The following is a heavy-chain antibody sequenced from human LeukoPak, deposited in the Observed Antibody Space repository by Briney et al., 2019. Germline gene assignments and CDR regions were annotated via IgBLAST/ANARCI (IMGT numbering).Heavy chain of an antibody. Sequence: GGSLRLYCAASGFTFSSSAMSWVRQAPGKGLEWVSAISNNGGYTYYADSVQGRFTISRDNSKSTLCLQMNSLRAEDTAVYYCAKQLGYCSDGSCYFPYWGQGTLVTVSS. D-gene: IGHD2-15*01. J-gene: IGHJ4*02. V-gene: IGHV3-23*01. CDR1: GFTFSSSA. CDR2: ISNNGGYT. CDR3: AKQLGYCSDGSCYFPY.